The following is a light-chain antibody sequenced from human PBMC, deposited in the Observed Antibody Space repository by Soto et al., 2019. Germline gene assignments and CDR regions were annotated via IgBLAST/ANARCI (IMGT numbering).Light chain of an antibody. J-gene: IGLJ1*01. CDR3: SSFTSSVTHKYV. V-gene: IGLV2-14*03. CDR2: AVS. CDR1: SSDVGDYDS. Sequence: QSALTQTASVSGSPGQSITISCTGVSSDVGDYDSVSWYQQHPGKAPKLMIYAVSNRPSGVSSRFSGSSSGNTASLTISGLQAEDEAHYYCSSFTSSVTHKYVFGTGTKVTVL.